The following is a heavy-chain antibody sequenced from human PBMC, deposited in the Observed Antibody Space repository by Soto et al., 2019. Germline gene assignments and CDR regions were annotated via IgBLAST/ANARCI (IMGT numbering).Heavy chain of an antibody. CDR2: ISAYNGNT. J-gene: IGHJ3*02. V-gene: IGHV1-18*01. D-gene: IGHD2-15*01. Sequence: ASVKVSFKASGYTFPIYGSSWVRQAPGQGLEWMGWISAYNGNTNYAQKLQGRVTMTTDTSTSTAYMELRSLRSDDTAVYYCARTTYCSGGSCYSAFDIWGQGTMVTVSS. CDR1: GYTFPIYG. CDR3: ARTTYCSGGSCYSAFDI.